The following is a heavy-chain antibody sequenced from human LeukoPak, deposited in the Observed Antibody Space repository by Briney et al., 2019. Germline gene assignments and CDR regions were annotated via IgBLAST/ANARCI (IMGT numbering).Heavy chain of an antibody. J-gene: IGHJ4*02. CDR1: GFTFRSHA. Sequence: PGGSLRLSCAAAGFTFRSHAMNWVRQGPGKGLEWVSTMSASDAGTYYADSVKGRFTISRDNSKNTLYLQMNSLRAEDTAVYYCAKGSAVADIYFDYWGQGTLVTVSS. CDR2: MSASDAGT. D-gene: IGHD6-19*01. V-gene: IGHV3-23*01. CDR3: AKGSAVADIYFDY.